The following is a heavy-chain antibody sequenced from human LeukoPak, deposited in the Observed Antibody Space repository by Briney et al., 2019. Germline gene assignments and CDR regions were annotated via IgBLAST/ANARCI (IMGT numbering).Heavy chain of an antibody. CDR3: ARVLEGYCSSTSCYPFDY. V-gene: IGHV3-48*01. CDR1: GFTFGAHS. J-gene: IGHJ4*02. D-gene: IGHD2-2*01. Sequence: GGSLRLSCTGSGFTFGAHSMAWVRQAPGKGLEWVSYISSSSSTIYYADSVKGRFTISRDNAKNSLYLQMNSLRAEDTAVYYCARVLEGYCSSTSCYPFDYWGQGTLVTVSS. CDR2: ISSSSSTI.